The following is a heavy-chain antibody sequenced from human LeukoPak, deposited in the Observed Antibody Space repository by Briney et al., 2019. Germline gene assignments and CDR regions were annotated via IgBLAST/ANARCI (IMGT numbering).Heavy chain of an antibody. Sequence: GGSLRLSCAASGFTFSINAMHWVRLAPGKGLEWVAVIWYDGGNKYYADSVEGRFTISRDNARNSLYLQMNSLRAEDTAVYYCARGATVRTPPVDYWGQGTLVTVSS. CDR2: IWYDGGNK. V-gene: IGHV3-33*01. J-gene: IGHJ4*02. CDR1: GFTFSINA. CDR3: ARGATVRTPPVDY. D-gene: IGHD4-23*01.